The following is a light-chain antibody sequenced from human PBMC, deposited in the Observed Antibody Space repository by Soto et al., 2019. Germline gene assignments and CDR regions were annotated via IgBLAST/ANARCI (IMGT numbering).Light chain of an antibody. V-gene: IGKV3-15*01. CDR3: QQYDNLPLT. J-gene: IGKJ4*01. CDR2: GAS. Sequence: EIVLTQSPATLSVSPGERATLSCRASQSLNTNLAWYQQKPGQAPRLLIYGASTRATGIPARFSGSGSGTEFTLTISSLQPEDIATYYCQQYDNLPLTFGGGTKVDI. CDR1: QSLNTN.